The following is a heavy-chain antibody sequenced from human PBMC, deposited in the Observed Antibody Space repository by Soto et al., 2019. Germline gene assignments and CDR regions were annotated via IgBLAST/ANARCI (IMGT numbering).Heavy chain of an antibody. J-gene: IGHJ4*01. V-gene: IGHV3-64*04. CDR3: ARDHCGGDCYSDPYFDY. CDR2: ITSNGGNT. D-gene: IGHD2-21*02. Sequence: GGSLRLSCAASGFTFSSYAMHWVRQAPGKGLEYVSVITSNGGNTDYASSVKGRFTISRDNSKNTLYLQMNSLRAEDTAVYYCARDHCGGDCYSDPYFDYWGQGTLVTVSS. CDR1: GFTFSSYA.